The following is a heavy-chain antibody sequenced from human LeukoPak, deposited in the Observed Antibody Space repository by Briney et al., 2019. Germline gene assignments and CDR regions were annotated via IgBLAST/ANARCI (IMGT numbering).Heavy chain of an antibody. Sequence: SVKVSCKASAGTFSSYAISWVRQAPGQGLEWMGGIIPIFGTANYAQKFQGRVTITADESTSTAYMELSSLRSEDSAVYYCARAGDYYDSSGYVPHYFDYWGQGTLVTVSS. J-gene: IGHJ4*02. V-gene: IGHV1-69*01. CDR3: ARAGDYYDSSGYVPHYFDY. CDR1: AGTFSSYA. D-gene: IGHD3-22*01. CDR2: IIPIFGTA.